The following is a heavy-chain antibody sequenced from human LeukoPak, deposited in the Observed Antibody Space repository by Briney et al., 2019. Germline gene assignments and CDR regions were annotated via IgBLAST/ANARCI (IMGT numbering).Heavy chain of an antibody. V-gene: IGHV3-23*01. D-gene: IGHD3-10*01. CDR1: GFTFSNYG. CDR3: ARLVWACGSGSYKTFDF. J-gene: IGHJ4*02. CDR2: ITCSGGST. Sequence: GGSLRLSCAASGFTFSNYGLSWVRQAPGKGLEGVSGITCSGGSTYYADSVKGRFTISRDNSKNTPYLQMNSLRADDTAIFYCARLVWACGSGSYKTFDFWGKGTLVTVSS.